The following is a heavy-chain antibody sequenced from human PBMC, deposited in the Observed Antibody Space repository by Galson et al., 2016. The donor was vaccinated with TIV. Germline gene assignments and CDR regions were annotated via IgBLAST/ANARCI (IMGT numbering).Heavy chain of an antibody. CDR3: ARAPQIYDDWFDS. D-gene: IGHD3-16*01. CDR1: GGIFTNYA. CDR2: ITPMFGSA. J-gene: IGHJ5*01. Sequence: SVKVSCKASGGIFTNYAISWVRQAPGQGLEWMGRITPMFGSANYAQKFQGRVTITTDEVKTTTYMELSSLRSEDTAMYFCARAPQIYDDWFDSWGQGTLVIVSS. V-gene: IGHV1-69*05.